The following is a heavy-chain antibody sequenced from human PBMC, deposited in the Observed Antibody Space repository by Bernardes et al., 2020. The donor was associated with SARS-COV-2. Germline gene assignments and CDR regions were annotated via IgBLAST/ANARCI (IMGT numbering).Heavy chain of an antibody. CDR3: ARDLSPYNWHGGGGMDV. D-gene: IGHD1-1*01. CDR2: IYYSAST. V-gene: IGHV4-31*03. J-gene: IGHJ6*02. Sequence: SETLSLTCTVSRDSISSGGYYWSWIRQHPGKGLEWIGYIYYSASTKYNPSLKSRVTISLDTSKNQFSLKLNSVTAADAAVYYCARDLSPYNWHGGGGMDVWGQGTTVIVSS. CDR1: RDSISSGGYY.